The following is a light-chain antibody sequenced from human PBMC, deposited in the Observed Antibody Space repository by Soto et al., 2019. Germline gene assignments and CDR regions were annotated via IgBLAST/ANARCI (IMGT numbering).Light chain of an antibody. CDR3: QQSNSYSEA. J-gene: IGKJ1*01. CDR2: KAS. V-gene: IGKV1-5*03. CDR1: QTISSW. Sequence: DIPMTQSPSTLSGSVGDRVTITCRASQTISSWLAWYQQKPGKAPKLLIYKASTLKSGVPSRFSGSGSGTEFTLTISSLQPDDFATYYCQQSNSYSEAFGEGTKVELK.